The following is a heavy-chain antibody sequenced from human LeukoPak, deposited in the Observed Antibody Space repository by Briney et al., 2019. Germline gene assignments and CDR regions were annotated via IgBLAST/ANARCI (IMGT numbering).Heavy chain of an antibody. V-gene: IGHV3-48*04. CDR3: ARGRYYYDSSGYYHGGPDY. CDR2: ISSTGSTI. J-gene: IGHJ4*02. Sequence: SGGSLRLSCAASGFAFSNYGMNWVRQAPGKGLEWVSYISSTGSTIYYADSVKGRFTISRDNAKDSLYLQMNSLRAEDTAIYYCARGRYYYDSSGYYHGGPDYWGQGTLVTVSS. D-gene: IGHD3-22*01. CDR1: GFAFSNYG.